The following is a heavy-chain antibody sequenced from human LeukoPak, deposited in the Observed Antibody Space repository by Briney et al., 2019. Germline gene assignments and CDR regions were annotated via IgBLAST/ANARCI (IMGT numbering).Heavy chain of an antibody. D-gene: IGHD2-2*01. V-gene: IGHV4-31*03. CDR3: TTVVPAALHFDY. CDR1: GGSISGGGYY. J-gene: IGHJ4*02. CDR2: IYYSGST. Sequence: SQTLSLTCTVSGGSISGGGYYWSWIRQHPGKGLEWVGYIYYSGSTYYNPSLKSRVTTSVDTSKNLFSLKLSSVTAADTAVYYCTTVVPAALHFDYWGQGTLVTVSS.